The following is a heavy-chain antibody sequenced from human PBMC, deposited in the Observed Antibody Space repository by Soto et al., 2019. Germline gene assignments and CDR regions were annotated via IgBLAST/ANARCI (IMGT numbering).Heavy chain of an antibody. CDR1: GGTFSSYA. CDR2: IIPIFGTA. Sequence: QVQLVQSGAEVKKPGSSVKVSCKASGGTFSSYAISWVRQAPGQGLEWMGGIIPIFGTANYAQKFQGRVTITADESTSTAYMELSSLRSEDTAVYYCAGGTYYYDSSGYPRGVFDYWGQGTLVTVSS. CDR3: AGGTYYYDSSGYPRGVFDY. V-gene: IGHV1-69*12. D-gene: IGHD3-22*01. J-gene: IGHJ4*02.